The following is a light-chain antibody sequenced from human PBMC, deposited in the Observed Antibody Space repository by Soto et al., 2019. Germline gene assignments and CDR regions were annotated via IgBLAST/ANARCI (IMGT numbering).Light chain of an antibody. CDR2: DVI. CDR3: CSYAGNFIWV. J-gene: IGLJ3*02. V-gene: IGLV2-11*01. Sequence: QSALTQPRSVSGSPGQSVTISCTGTNSDVGAYNLVSWYQQHPGEAPKLMIYDVIKRPSGVPYRFSGSKSGNTASLTISGLQADDEADYYCCSYAGNFIWVFGGGTKVTVL. CDR1: NSDVGAYNL.